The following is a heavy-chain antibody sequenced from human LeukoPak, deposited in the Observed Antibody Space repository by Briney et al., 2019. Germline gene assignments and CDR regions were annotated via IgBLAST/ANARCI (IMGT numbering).Heavy chain of an antibody. J-gene: IGHJ4*02. D-gene: IGHD5-24*01. CDR2: IYPGDPDT. CDR1: GYIFTSYW. Sequence: GESLKISCKGSGYIFTSYWIGWVRQMPGKGLEWMGIIYPGDPDTRYSPSFQGQVTISVDKSITTAYLQWSSLKASDTALYYCVRENVKIIDYWGQGTLVTVSS. V-gene: IGHV5-51*01. CDR3: VRENVKIIDY.